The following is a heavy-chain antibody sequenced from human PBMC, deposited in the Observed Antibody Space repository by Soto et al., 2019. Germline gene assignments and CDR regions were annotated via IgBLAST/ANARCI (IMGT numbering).Heavy chain of an antibody. J-gene: IGHJ4*02. Sequence: SETLSLTCTISGGSISSYYWSWLRQPPGKGLEWIGYIYYSGSTNYNPSLKSRVTISVDTSKNQFSPNLRSVTTADTAVYYCARVGYCSSTSCYGTFDYWGQGTLVTVSS. CDR3: ARVGYCSSTSCYGTFDY. CDR1: GGSISSYY. V-gene: IGHV4-59*08. CDR2: IYYSGST. D-gene: IGHD2-2*01.